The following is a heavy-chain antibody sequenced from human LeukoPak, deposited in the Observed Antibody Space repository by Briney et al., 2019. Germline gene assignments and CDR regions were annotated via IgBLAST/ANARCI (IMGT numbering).Heavy chain of an antibody. Sequence: SQTLSLTCTVSGGSISSGSYYWSWIRQPAGKGLEWIGRIYTRGSTNYNPSLKSRVTISVDTSKNQFSLKLSSVTAADTAVYYCARADFWSGYSSTYWGQGTLVTVSS. D-gene: IGHD3-3*01. CDR3: ARADFWSGYSSTY. J-gene: IGHJ4*02. V-gene: IGHV4-61*02. CDR2: IYTRGST. CDR1: GGSISSGSYY.